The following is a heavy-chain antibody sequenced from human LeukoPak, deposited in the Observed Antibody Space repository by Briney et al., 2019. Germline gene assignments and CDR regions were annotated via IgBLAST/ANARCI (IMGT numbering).Heavy chain of an antibody. CDR2: INWNGGST. Sequence: GGSLRLSCAASGFTFDDYGMSWVRQAPGKGLEWVSGINWNGGSTGYADSVKGRFTISRDNAKNSLYLQMNSLGAEDTALYYCARTRYYCSGGSCYLLGVDYWGQGTLVTVSS. V-gene: IGHV3-20*04. CDR3: ARTRYYCSGGSCYLLGVDY. D-gene: IGHD2-15*01. J-gene: IGHJ4*02. CDR1: GFTFDDYG.